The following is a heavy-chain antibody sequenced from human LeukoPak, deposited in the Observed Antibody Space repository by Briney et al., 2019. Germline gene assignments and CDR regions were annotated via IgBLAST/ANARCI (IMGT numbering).Heavy chain of an antibody. V-gene: IGHV3-21*01. CDR3: ARDLSEYSSGFDP. Sequence: PGRSLRLSCAASGFTFTSYSINWVRQAPGKGLEWVSSISSSSSYIYYADSVKGRFTISRDNAKNSLYLQMNGLRAEDTAVYYCARDLSEYSSGFDPWGQGTLVTVSS. CDR1: GFTFTSYS. CDR2: ISSSSSYI. J-gene: IGHJ5*02. D-gene: IGHD6-6*01.